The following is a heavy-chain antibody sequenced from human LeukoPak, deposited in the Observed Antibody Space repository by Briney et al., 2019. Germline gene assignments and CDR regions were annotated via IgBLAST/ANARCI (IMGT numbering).Heavy chain of an antibody. CDR1: GFTFDDYA. D-gene: IGHD2/OR15-2a*01. Sequence: GGSLRLSCAASGFTFDDYAMHWVRQAPGKGLEWVSAIGGSGGSTYYADSVKGRFTISRDNSKNTLYLQMNSLRAEDTAVYYCAKASRISRPLDYWGQGTLVTVSS. J-gene: IGHJ4*02. CDR3: AKASRISRPLDY. CDR2: IGGSGGST. V-gene: IGHV3-23*01.